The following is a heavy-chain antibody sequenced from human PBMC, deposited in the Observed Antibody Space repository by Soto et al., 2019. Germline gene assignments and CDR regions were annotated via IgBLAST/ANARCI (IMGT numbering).Heavy chain of an antibody. CDR1: GFVFKDSS. D-gene: IGHD3-10*01. V-gene: IGHV3-73*01. CDR2: IRDRAYSYAT. Sequence: VLLVESGGGMVQPGGSLKLSCAASGFVFKDSSIHWVRQASGKGLEWVGRIRDRAYSYATAYAESVKGRFTISRDDSNNTAYLPMSGLKTEDTAIYYCTRLISAAHDYWGQGTLVTVSS. CDR3: TRLISAAHDY. J-gene: IGHJ4*02.